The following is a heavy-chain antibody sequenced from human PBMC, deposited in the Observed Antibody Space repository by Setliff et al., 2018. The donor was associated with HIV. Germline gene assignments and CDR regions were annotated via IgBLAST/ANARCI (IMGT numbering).Heavy chain of an antibody. D-gene: IGHD6-19*01. CDR3: ARGSSGWTFDY. J-gene: IGHJ4*02. Sequence: NPSETLSLTCTVSGYSISSGYYWGWIRQPPGKGLEWIGSIFHSGSSYYNPSLKSRVTISVDTSKNQFSLKLSSVTAADTAVYYCARGSSGWTFDYWGQGTLVTVSS. CDR2: IFHSGSS. CDR1: GYSISSGYY. V-gene: IGHV4-38-2*02.